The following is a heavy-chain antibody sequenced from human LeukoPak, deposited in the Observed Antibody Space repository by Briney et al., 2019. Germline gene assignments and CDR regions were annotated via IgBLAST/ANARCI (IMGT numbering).Heavy chain of an antibody. Sequence: ASVKVSCKASGYTFISYGISWVRQAPGQGLEWMGWISAYNGNTNYAQKVQGRVTMTTDTSTSTAYMDLRSLRSDDTAVYYCARDAGLTYFDYWGQGTLVTVSS. CDR2: ISAYNGNT. J-gene: IGHJ4*02. D-gene: IGHD3-22*01. CDR1: GYTFISYG. CDR3: ARDAGLTYFDY. V-gene: IGHV1-18*01.